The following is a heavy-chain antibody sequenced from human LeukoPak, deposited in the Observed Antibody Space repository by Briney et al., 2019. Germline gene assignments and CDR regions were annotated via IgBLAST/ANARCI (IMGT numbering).Heavy chain of an antibody. Sequence: GGSLRLSCAASGFTFDDYTMHWVRQAPGKGLEWVSLISWDGGSTYYADPVKGRFTISRDNSKNSLYLQMNSLRAEDTAVYYCARGIMITFGGVIVSHGYYWGQGTLVTVSS. V-gene: IGHV3-43*01. D-gene: IGHD3-16*02. CDR2: ISWDGGST. CDR3: ARGIMITFGGVIVSHGYY. CDR1: GFTFDDYT. J-gene: IGHJ4*02.